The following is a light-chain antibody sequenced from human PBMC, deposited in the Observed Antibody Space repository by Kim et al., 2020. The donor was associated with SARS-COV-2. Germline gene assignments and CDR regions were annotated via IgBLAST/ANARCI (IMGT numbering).Light chain of an antibody. CDR1: QDIKNY. V-gene: IGKV1-33*01. CDR2: DAS. CDR3: QQYDTLPFT. J-gene: IGKJ2*01. Sequence: SASVGDRVTITCQASQDIKNYLNWYQQKPGRAPKRLIYDASNLETGVPSRFSGSAYGTDFTFTITSLQPEDIATYYCQQYDTLPFTFGQGTKLEI.